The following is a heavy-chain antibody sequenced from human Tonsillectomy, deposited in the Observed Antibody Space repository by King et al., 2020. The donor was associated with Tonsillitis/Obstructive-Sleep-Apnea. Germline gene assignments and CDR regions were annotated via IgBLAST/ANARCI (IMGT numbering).Heavy chain of an antibody. V-gene: IGHV7-4-1*02. CDR1: GYTFTNYA. CDR2: INTNTGNP. J-gene: IGHJ4*02. Sequence: VQLVESGSELKKPGASVKVSCKASGYTFTNYAMNWVRQAPGQGLEWMGWINTNTGNPTYAQGFTGRFVFSLDTSDSTAYLQISSLKAEDTAVYYCAPPLYGSGSYYNAYYWGQGTLVTVSS. CDR3: APPLYGSGSYYNAYY. D-gene: IGHD3-10*01.